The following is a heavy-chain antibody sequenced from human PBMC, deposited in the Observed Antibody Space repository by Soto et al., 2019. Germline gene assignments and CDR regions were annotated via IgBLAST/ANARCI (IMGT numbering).Heavy chain of an antibody. Sequence: QVQLVQSGAEMQQPGASVRVSCKASGGTFSKYAFSWVRQAPGQGLEWLGGTIPMFGTPNYAQKFQGRFAISADESTATVYMELSSLRSEDTAVYFCARPLRDRNYYYGMAVWCQGTKVTVSS. D-gene: IGHD3-22*01. CDR1: GGTFSKYA. CDR2: TIPMFGTP. J-gene: IGHJ6*02. CDR3: ARPLRDRNYYYGMAV. V-gene: IGHV1-69*01.